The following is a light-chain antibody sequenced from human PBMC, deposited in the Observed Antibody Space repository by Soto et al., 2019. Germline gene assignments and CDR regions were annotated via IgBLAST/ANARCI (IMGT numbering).Light chain of an antibody. CDR3: CSYAGSYTFV. CDR1: SSDVGVYNY. V-gene: IGLV2-11*01. J-gene: IGLJ1*01. CDR2: DVS. Sequence: ALTQPRSVSGSPGQSVTISCTGTSSDVGVYNYVSWYQQYPGKAPKIMIYDVSKRPSGDPDRFSGSKSDNTASLTISGLQAEDEADYYCCSYAGSYTFVFGIGTKVTVL.